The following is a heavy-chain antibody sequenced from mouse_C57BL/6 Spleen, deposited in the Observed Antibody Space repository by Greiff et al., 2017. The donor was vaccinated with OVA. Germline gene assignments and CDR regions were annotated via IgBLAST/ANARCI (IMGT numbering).Heavy chain of an antibody. D-gene: IGHD1-1*01. Sequence: VQRVESGAELVRPGASVTLSCKASGYTFTDYEMHWVKQTPVPGLEWIGAIDPETGGTAYHQKFKGKAILTADKSSSKAYMEVRSLTSEDSAVYYCTRSTSVVATGNYFDYGGQGTTLTVSS. CDR2: IDPETGGT. V-gene: IGHV1-15*01. J-gene: IGHJ2*01. CDR3: TRSTSVVATGNYFDY. CDR1: GYTFTDYE.